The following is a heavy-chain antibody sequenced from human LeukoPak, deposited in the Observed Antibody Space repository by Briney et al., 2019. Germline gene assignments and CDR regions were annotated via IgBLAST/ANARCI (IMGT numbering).Heavy chain of an antibody. Sequence: GASVKVSCKASGYTFTGCYMHWVRQAPGQGLEWMGWINPNSGGTNYAQKFQGRVTMTRDTSISTAYMELSRLRSDDTAVYYCARDIRRGYSSGFDYWGQGTLVTVSS. J-gene: IGHJ4*02. CDR2: INPNSGGT. D-gene: IGHD6-19*01. CDR1: GYTFTGCY. CDR3: ARDIRRGYSSGFDY. V-gene: IGHV1-2*02.